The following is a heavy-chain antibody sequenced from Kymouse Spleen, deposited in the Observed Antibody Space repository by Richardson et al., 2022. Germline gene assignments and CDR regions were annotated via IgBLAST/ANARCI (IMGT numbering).Heavy chain of an antibody. CDR1: GFTFDDYA. CDR3: AKDIEQLVRGYYGMDV. CDR2: ISWNSGSI. Sequence: EVQLVESGGGLVQPGRSLRLSCAASGFTFDDYAMHWVRQAPGKGLEWVSGISWNSGSIGYADSVKGRFTISRDNAKNSLYLQMNSLRAEDTALYYCAKDIEQLVRGYYGMDVWGQGTTVTVSS. D-gene: IGHD6-6*01. V-gene: IGHV3-9*01. J-gene: IGHJ6*02.